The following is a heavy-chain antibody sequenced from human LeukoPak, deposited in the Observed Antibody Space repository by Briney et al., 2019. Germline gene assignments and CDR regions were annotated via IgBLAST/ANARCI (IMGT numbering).Heavy chain of an antibody. D-gene: IGHD6-19*01. CDR2: IRSKAYGGTA. CDR3: TRNGFGSGWYKGASVVDY. V-gene: IGHV3-49*04. Sequence: PGGSLRLSCTVSGFTFGDYAMSWVRQAPGKGLEWVGFIRSKAYGGTAEYAASVKGRFTISRDDSKSIAYLQMNSLKSEDTAVYYCTRNGFGSGWYKGASVVDYWGQGTLVTVSS. CDR1: GFTFGDYA. J-gene: IGHJ4*02.